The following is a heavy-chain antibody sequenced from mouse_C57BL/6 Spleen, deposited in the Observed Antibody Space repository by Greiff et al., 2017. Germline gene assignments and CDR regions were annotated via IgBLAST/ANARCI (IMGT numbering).Heavy chain of an antibody. J-gene: IGHJ2*01. V-gene: IGHV5-4*01. CDR3: ARDPTKGYFDY. D-gene: IGHD2-14*01. CDR2: ISDGGSYT. CDR1: GFTFSSYA. Sequence: EVMLVESGGGLVKPGGSLKLSCAASGFTFSSYAMSWVRQTPEKRLEWVATISDGGSYTYYPDNVKGRFTISRDNAKNNLYLQMSHLKSEDTAMYYCARDPTKGYFDYWGQGTTLTVSS.